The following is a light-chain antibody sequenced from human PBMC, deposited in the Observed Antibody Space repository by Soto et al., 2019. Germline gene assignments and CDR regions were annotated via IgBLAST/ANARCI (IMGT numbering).Light chain of an antibody. CDR2: GSS. J-gene: IGKJ5*01. CDR1: ETVSTK. CDR3: QQYSNWPPAIT. Sequence: EIWLTQSPATLSVSPGERATLSCRATETVSTKLAWFQRKAGQPPRLLIYGSSTRATGVPDRLSGSGSGKEFALIISGLQSQDVAVYYCQQYSNWPPAITFGQGTRLEIK. V-gene: IGKV3-15*01.